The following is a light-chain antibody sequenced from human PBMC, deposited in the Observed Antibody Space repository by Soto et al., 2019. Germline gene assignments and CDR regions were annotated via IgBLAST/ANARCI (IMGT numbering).Light chain of an antibody. CDR1: SSDVGGYNY. CDR2: EVS. Sequence: QSALTQPASVSGSPGQSITISCTGTSSDVGGYNYVSWYQQHPGKAPKLMIYEVSNRPSGVSNRFSGSKSGNTASLTISGLQADDAADYYCSSYTSSSTPLYVVGTGTKLTVL. CDR3: SSYTSSSTPLYV. J-gene: IGLJ1*01. V-gene: IGLV2-14*01.